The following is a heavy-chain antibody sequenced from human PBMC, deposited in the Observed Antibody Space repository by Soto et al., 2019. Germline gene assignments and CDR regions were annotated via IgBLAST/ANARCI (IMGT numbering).Heavy chain of an antibody. CDR2: IYYSGST. J-gene: IGHJ4*02. V-gene: IGHV4-59*06. CDR1: GGSISSYY. Sequence: SETLSLTCTVSGGSISSYYWSWIRQHPGXGLEWIGYIYYSGSTYYNPSLKXRVXXXXXXXXXQFSLKLSSVTAADTAVYYCAREGNAVGATRPRGFDYWGQGTLVTVSS. CDR3: AREGNAVGATRPRGFDY. D-gene: IGHD1-26*01.